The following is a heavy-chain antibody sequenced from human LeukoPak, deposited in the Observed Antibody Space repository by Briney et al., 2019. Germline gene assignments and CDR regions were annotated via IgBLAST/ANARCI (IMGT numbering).Heavy chain of an antibody. CDR2: ISYDGSNK. D-gene: IGHD1-26*01. Sequence: GRSLRLSCAASGFSFSSYGMHWFRQAPGKGLEWVAVISYDGSNKYYADSVKGRFTISRDNSKNTLYLQMNSLRAEDTAVYYCAKVEYSGLWGQGTLVTVSS. CDR1: GFSFSSYG. V-gene: IGHV3-30*18. J-gene: IGHJ4*02. CDR3: AKVEYSGL.